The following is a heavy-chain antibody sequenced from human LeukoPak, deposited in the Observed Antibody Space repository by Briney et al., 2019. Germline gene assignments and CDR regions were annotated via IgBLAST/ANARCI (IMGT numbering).Heavy chain of an antibody. CDR1: GFTFSSYA. CDR3: ARAAPQLERRGGWYFQH. D-gene: IGHD1-1*01. V-gene: IGHV3-30-3*01. Sequence: GRSLRLSCAASGFTFSSYAMHRVRQAPGKGLEWVAVISYDGSNKYYADSVKGRFTISRDNSKNTLYLQMNSLRAEDTAVYYCARAAPQLERRGGWYFQHWGQGTLVTVSS. J-gene: IGHJ1*01. CDR2: ISYDGSNK.